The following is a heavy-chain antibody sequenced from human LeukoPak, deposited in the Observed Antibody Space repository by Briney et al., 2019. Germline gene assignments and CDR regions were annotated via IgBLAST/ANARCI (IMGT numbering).Heavy chain of an antibody. CDR3: ARRLGGTSTGFDY. J-gene: IGHJ4*02. CDR2: IHYSGST. CDR1: GGSITTFY. V-gene: IGHV4-59*08. D-gene: IGHD2-2*01. Sequence: SETLSLTCTVSGGSITTFYWSWIRQPPGKGLEWIGSIHYSGSTTYNPSLKSRVTISVDTSKNQFSLKLSSVTAADTAVYYCARRLGGTSTGFDYWGQGTLVTVSS.